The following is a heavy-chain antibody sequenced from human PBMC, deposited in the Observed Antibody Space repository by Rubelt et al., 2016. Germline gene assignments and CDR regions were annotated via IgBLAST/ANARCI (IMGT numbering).Heavy chain of an antibody. CDR3: ARSLYYGSGSYSY. CDR2: IDHSGST. V-gene: IGHV4-34*01. J-gene: IGHJ4*02. CDR1: GFTFSSYA. Sequence: VQLVESGGGLVQPGGSLRLSCAASGFTFSSYAMSWVRQAPGKGLEWIGEIDHSGSTNYNPSLKSRVTISVDTSKTQFSRKLSAVTAGDTAVYYCARSLYYGSGSYSYWGQGTLVTVSS. D-gene: IGHD3-10*01.